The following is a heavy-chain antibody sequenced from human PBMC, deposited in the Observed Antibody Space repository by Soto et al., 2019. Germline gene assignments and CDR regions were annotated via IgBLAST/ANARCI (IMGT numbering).Heavy chain of an antibody. D-gene: IGHD6-19*01. Sequence: QAQLEQSGGEVKKPGSSVKVSCKASRVAFSKFIVTWVRQAPGLGLEWVGGIIPIFGTANYAHKFQGRVTITADESTSTSYMEVNTLRSDDTAVYYCAKVRYSSPMGYYYGMDVWGQGTTVTVSS. J-gene: IGHJ6*02. CDR2: IIPIFGTA. V-gene: IGHV1-69*01. CDR1: RVAFSKFI. CDR3: AKVRYSSPMGYYYGMDV.